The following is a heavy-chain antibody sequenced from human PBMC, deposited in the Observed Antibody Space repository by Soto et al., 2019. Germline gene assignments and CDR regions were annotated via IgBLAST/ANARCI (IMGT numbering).Heavy chain of an antibody. Sequence: QVQLVQSGAEVKKPGASVKVSCKASGYTVTSYDINWVRQATGQGLEWMGWMNPNSGNTGYAQKFQGRVTMTRNTSISTAYMELSRLRSEDTAVYYCATSVAGCRGGWFDPWGQGTLVTVSS. V-gene: IGHV1-8*01. CDR2: MNPNSGNT. CDR1: GYTVTSYD. J-gene: IGHJ5*02. CDR3: ATSVAGCRGGWFDP. D-gene: IGHD2-15*01.